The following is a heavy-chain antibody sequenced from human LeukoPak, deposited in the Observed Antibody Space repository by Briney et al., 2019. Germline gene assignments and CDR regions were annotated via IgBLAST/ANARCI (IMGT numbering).Heavy chain of an antibody. J-gene: IGHJ4*02. CDR2: ISYGGST. V-gene: IGHV4-59*08. CDR1: GGSFSSYY. Sequence: SETLSLTCTVSGGSFSSYYWSWIRQSPGKGLQWIGYISYGGSTNYDSSLKSRLTMSVDTSKNQFSLKLRSVTAADTAVYYCARFGSDSYGYKYYFDYWGQGARVTVSS. D-gene: IGHD3-16*01. CDR3: ARFGSDSYGYKYYFDY.